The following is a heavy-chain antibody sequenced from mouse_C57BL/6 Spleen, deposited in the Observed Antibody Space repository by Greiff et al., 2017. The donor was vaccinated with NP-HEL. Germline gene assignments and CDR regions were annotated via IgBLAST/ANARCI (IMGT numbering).Heavy chain of an antibody. Sequence: EVQLQQSGPELVKPGDSVKISCKASGYSFTGYFMNWVMQSHGKSLEWIGRINPYNGDTFYNQKFKGKATLTVDKSSSTAHMELRSLTSEDSAVYYCARCLGSRYWYFEGWGTGTTVTVAS. V-gene: IGHV1-20*01. J-gene: IGHJ1*03. CDR3: ARCLGSRYWYFEG. D-gene: IGHD1-1*01. CDR1: GYSFTGYF. CDR2: INPYNGDT.